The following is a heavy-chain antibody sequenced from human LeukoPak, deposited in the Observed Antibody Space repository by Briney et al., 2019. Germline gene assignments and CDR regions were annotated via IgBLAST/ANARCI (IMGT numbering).Heavy chain of an antibody. CDR2: IIPVFGTA. V-gene: IGHV1-69*05. J-gene: IGHJ2*01. D-gene: IGHD2-2*01. CDR1: GGTFSSYA. CDR3: EIHQEVYWYFDL. Sequence: ASVKVSCKASGGTFSSYAISWVRQAPGQGLEWMGGIIPVFGTANYAQKFQGRVTITTDESTSTAYMELSSLRSEDTAVYYCEIHQEVYWYFDLWGRGTLVTVSS.